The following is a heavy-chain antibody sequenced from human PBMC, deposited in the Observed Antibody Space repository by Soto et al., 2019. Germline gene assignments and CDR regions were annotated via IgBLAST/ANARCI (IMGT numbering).Heavy chain of an antibody. Sequence: PSETLSLTCTVSGGSVSSGSYYWTWIRQPPGKGLEWIGYLYYSGNTNYNPSLESRVTISIDTSKNQFSLNLNSVTAADTAVYYCARGIHGYSYGLGVWGQGTTVTV. CDR3: ARGIHGYSYGLGV. V-gene: IGHV4-61*01. D-gene: IGHD5-18*01. CDR2: LYYSGNT. J-gene: IGHJ6*02. CDR1: GGSVSSGSYY.